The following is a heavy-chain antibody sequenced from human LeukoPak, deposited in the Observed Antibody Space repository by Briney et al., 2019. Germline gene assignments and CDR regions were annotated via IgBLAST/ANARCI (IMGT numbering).Heavy chain of an antibody. D-gene: IGHD3-10*01. J-gene: IGHJ3*02. CDR3: AKSLGEFHWPHAFDI. Sequence: GGSLRLSCAASGFTFSDYYMSWIRQAPGKGLEWVSYISSSGSTIYYADSVKGRFTISRDNSKNTLYLQMNSLRAEDTAVYYCAKSLGEFHWPHAFDIWGQGTMVTVSS. V-gene: IGHV3-11*01. CDR2: ISSSGSTI. CDR1: GFTFSDYY.